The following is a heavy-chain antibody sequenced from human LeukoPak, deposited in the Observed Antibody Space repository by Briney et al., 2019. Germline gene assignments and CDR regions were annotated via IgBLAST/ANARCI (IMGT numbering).Heavy chain of an antibody. V-gene: IGHV1-18*01. CDR2: ISACNGNT. CDR1: GYTFTSYG. Sequence: ASVTVSCKASGYTFTSYGISWVRQAPGQGLEWMGWISACNGNTNYAQKLQGRVTMTTDTSTSTAYMELRSLRSDDTAVYYCARNTYYYDSSGYYYERWFDPWGQGTLATVSS. J-gene: IGHJ5*02. D-gene: IGHD3-22*01. CDR3: ARNTYYYDSSGYYYERWFDP.